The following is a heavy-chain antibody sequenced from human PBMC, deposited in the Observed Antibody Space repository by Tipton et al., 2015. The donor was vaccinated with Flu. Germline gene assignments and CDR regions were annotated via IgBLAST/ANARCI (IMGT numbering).Heavy chain of an antibody. D-gene: IGHD2-15*01. J-gene: IGHJ3*02. CDR1: GGSFSGYY. V-gene: IGHV4-34*01. Sequence: TLSLTCAVYGGSFSGYYWSWIRQPPGKGLEWIGEINHSGSTNYNPSLKSRVTISVDTSKNQFSLKLSSVTAADTAVYYCARAGGVCSGGSCYNIWGQGTMVTVSS. CDR2: INHSGST. CDR3: ARAGGVCSGGSCYNI.